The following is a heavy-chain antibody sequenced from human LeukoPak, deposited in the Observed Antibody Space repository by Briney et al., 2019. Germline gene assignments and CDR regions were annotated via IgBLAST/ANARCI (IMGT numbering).Heavy chain of an antibody. J-gene: IGHJ3*01. V-gene: IGHV3-7*01. CDR1: GFTFSSYW. CDR3: ARAIFGMIQDACDL. Sequence: GGSLTLSCAASGFTFSSYWMSWVRQAPGRGLEWVANIKQAGSEKYYVDSVKGRFTISRDNAKSSLYLQMNSLRAEDTAVYYCARAIFGMIQDACDLWGQGTFLPVSS. D-gene: IGHD3-3*01. CDR2: IKQAGSEK.